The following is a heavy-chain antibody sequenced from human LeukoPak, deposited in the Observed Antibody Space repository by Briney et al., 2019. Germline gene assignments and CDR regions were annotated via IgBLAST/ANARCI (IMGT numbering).Heavy chain of an antibody. V-gene: IGHV4-38-2*01. CDR2: IYHSGDS. CDR3: ARFSVSQAWFAP. J-gene: IGHJ5*02. CDR1: GFTFSDFA. Sequence: GSLRLSCAASGFTFSDFAMIWVRQPPGKGLEWIGSIYHSGDSFYNPSLKTRVTISVDTSRNQFSLKLISVTAADTALYYCARFSVSQAWFAPWGQGTLVTVSS.